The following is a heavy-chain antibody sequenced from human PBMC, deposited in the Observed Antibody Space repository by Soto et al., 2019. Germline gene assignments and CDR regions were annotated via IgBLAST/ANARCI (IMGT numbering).Heavy chain of an antibody. V-gene: IGHV4-59*01. Sequence: PSETLSLTCTVSGGSISSYYWSWIRQPPGKGLEWIGYIYYSGSTNYNPSLKSRVTISVDTSKNQFSLKLSSVTAADTAVYYCARYTSTSRNWFDPWGQGTLVTVSS. CDR3: ARYTSTSRNWFDP. D-gene: IGHD2-2*01. CDR2: IYYSGST. J-gene: IGHJ5*02. CDR1: GGSISSYY.